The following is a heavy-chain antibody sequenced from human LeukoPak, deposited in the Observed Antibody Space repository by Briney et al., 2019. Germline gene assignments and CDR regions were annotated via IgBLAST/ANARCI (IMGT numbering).Heavy chain of an antibody. CDR3: ARGRRDYGSGSYYKYYYYYYMDV. CDR1: GGSFSGYY. J-gene: IGHJ6*03. V-gene: IGHV4-34*01. CDR2: INHSGST. D-gene: IGHD3-10*01. Sequence: PSETLSLTCAVHGGSFSGYYWSWIRQPPGKGLEWIGEINHSGSTNYNPSLKSRVTISVDTSKNQFSLKLSSVTAADTAVYYCARGRRDYGSGSYYKYYYYYYMDVWGKGTTVTVPS.